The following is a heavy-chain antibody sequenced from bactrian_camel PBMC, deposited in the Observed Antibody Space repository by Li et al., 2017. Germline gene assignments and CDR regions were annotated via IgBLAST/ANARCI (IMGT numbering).Heavy chain of an antibody. J-gene: IGHJ6*01. CDR2: IDSDGDT. V-gene: IGHV3S6*01. CDR1: GYRYDTYC. CDR3: AASKYAASCDFGY. D-gene: IGHD1*01. Sequence: HVQLVESGGGSVQAGGSLRLSCAAPGYRYDTYCMGWFRQAPGKAREGIAVIDSDGDTAYADSAKGRFTISKDNAKSTLYLQMNSLKPEDTAMYYCAASKYAASCDFGYWGQGTQVTVS.